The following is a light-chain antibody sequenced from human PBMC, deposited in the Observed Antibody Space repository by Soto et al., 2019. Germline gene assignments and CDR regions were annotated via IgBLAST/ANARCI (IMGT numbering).Light chain of an antibody. V-gene: IGKV3-15*01. CDR2: GAS. CDR1: QSVSSN. Sequence: ELVMTQSPATLSVSPGERATLSCRASQSVSSNLAWYQQKPGQAPSLLIYGASTRATGIPARFSGSGSGTEFTLTISSLQSEDFAVYYGQQYNNWPPGTFGGGTKVDIK. J-gene: IGKJ4*01. CDR3: QQYNNWPPGT.